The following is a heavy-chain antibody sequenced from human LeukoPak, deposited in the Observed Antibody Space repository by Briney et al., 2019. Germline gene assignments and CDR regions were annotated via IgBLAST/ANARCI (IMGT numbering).Heavy chain of an antibody. CDR2: INPNSGGT. CDR3: ARMVTGYCTSTSCQQFDY. CDR1: GYTFTGYY. D-gene: IGHD2-2*03. J-gene: IGHJ4*02. V-gene: IGHV1-2*02. Sequence: ASVKVSCKASGYTFTGYYMHWVRQAPGQGLEWMGWINPNSGGTNYAQKFQGRVTMTRDTSITTVYMELSSLRSDDTAVYYCARMVTGYCTSTSCQQFDYWGQGTLVTVSS.